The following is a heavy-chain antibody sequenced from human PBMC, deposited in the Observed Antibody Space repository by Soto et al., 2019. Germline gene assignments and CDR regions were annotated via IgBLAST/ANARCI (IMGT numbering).Heavy chain of an antibody. D-gene: IGHD3-3*01. CDR2: ISYDGSNK. V-gene: IGHV3-30*03. J-gene: IGHJ6*03. CDR3: AREPWSGVNRGDYYYYYIDV. CDR1: GFTFSSYG. Sequence: QVQLVESGGGVVQPGRSLRLSCAASGFTFSSYGMHWVRQAPGKGLEWVAAISYDGSNKYYADSVKGRFTISRDNSKNTLYMQMNSLRTEDTAVYYCAREPWSGVNRGDYYYYYIDVWGKGTTVTVSS.